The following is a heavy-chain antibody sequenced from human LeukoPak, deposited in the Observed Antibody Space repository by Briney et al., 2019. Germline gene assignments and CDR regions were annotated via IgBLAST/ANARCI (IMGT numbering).Heavy chain of an antibody. V-gene: IGHV4-39*07. CDR1: GGSISSNTYY. CDR2: IYYSAST. J-gene: IGHJ4*02. Sequence: SETLSLTCTVSGGSISSNTYYWGWIRQPPGKGLEWIGSIYYSASTYYNPSLNSRVTISVDTSKNQFSLKLSSVTAADTAVYYCARVWSSGWYLDYWGQGTLVTVSS. CDR3: ARVWSSGWYLDY. D-gene: IGHD6-19*01.